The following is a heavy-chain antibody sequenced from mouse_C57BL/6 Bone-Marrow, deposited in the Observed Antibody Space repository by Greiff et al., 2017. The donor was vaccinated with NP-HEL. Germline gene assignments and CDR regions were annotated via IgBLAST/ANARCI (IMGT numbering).Heavy chain of an antibody. D-gene: IGHD1-1*01. CDR3: ASYYYGSSYDYAMDY. J-gene: IGHJ4*01. Sequence: QVQLQQPGAELVRPGSSVKLSCKASGYTFTSYWMHWVKQRPIQGLEWIGNIDPSDSETHYNQKFKDKATLTVDKSSSTAYMQLSSLTSEDSAVYYRASYYYGSSYDYAMDYWGQGTSVTVSS. CDR2: IDPSDSET. CDR1: GYTFTSYW. V-gene: IGHV1-52*01.